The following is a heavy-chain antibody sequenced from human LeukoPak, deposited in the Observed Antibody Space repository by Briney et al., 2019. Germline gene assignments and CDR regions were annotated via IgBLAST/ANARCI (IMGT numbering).Heavy chain of an antibody. CDR2: IKEDGSER. J-gene: IGHJ3*02. D-gene: IGHD1-26*01. V-gene: IGHV3-7*03. CDR3: ARLHSGRYYGDAFDM. Sequence: GGSLRLSCTVSGFTFSNYWMTWVRQAPGKGLEWVANIKEDGSERYYVDSVRGRFTVSRDNAKNSLYLQMGSLRVEDTAMYFCARLHSGRYYGDAFDMWGQGTIVTVSP. CDR1: GFTFSNYW.